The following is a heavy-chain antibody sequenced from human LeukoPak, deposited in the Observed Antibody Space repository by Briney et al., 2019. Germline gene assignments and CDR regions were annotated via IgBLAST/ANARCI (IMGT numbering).Heavy chain of an antibody. Sequence: PSETLSLTCTVSGGSISSYYWSWIRQPPGKGLEWIGYIYYSGSTNYNPSLKSRVTISVDTSKNQFSLKLSSVTAADTAVYYCARDLRGEGVWQWHSAFDIWGQGTMVTVSS. V-gene: IGHV4-59*01. D-gene: IGHD6-19*01. CDR3: ARDLRGEGVWQWHSAFDI. CDR1: GGSISSYY. J-gene: IGHJ3*02. CDR2: IYYSGST.